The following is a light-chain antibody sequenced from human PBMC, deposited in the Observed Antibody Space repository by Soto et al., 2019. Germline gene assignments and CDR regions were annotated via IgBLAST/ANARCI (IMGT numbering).Light chain of an antibody. CDR1: QNIDRY. Sequence: DIQMTQSPSSLSAFVGGRVTITCRASQNIDRYLNWYQQRPGKAPKLLIYATSNLQGGVTSRFSGGGSGPDFSLTISNLQPKDFATYFCQQTYSTPWTFGQGTKVEI. CDR3: QQTYSTPWT. J-gene: IGKJ1*01. CDR2: ATS. V-gene: IGKV1-39*01.